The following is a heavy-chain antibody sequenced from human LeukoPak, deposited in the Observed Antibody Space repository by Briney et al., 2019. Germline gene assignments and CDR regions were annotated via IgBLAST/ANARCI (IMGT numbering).Heavy chain of an antibody. CDR1: GFTFSSYG. Sequence: GGSLRLSCAASGFTFSSYGMHWVRQARGKGLEWVAVISYDGSNKYYADSVKGRFTISRDNSKNTLYLQMNSLRAEDTAVYYCAKVDGYCSSTSCSVPRYYYGMDVWGQGTTVTVSS. D-gene: IGHD2-2*03. CDR2: ISYDGSNK. CDR3: AKVDGYCSSTSCSVPRYYYGMDV. V-gene: IGHV3-30*18. J-gene: IGHJ6*02.